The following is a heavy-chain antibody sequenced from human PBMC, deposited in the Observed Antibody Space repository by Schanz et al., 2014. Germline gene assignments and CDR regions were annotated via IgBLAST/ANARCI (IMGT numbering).Heavy chain of an antibody. Sequence: QVQMVQSGAEVKKPGASVKVSCKASGYPFSNYGISWLRQAPGQGPELMGWINAHTGNTQYAQKFQGRVNMTRDTVTTTVHLELTRLRTDDTAIYYCARVHIATYHYNSPGACDIWGQGTRVTASS. V-gene: IGHV1-18*01. D-gene: IGHD3-10*01. J-gene: IGHJ3*02. CDR2: INAHTGNT. CDR1: GYPFSNYG. CDR3: ARVHIATYHYNSPGACDI.